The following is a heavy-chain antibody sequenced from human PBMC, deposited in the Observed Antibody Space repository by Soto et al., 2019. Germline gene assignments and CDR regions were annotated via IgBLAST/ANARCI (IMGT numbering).Heavy chain of an antibody. CDR2: IYYSGST. V-gene: IGHV4-30-4*01. CDR3: ARDRYRLKSGSDSGTWQDWYGMDV. CDR1: GGSISSGNYS. Sequence: PSETLSLTCTVSGGSISSGNYSWSWIRQPPGKGLEWIGYIYYSGSTYYNPSLKSRVTISVDTSKNQFSLKLSSVTAADTAVYYCARDRYRLKSGSDSGTWQDWYGMDVWGQGTTVTVSS. J-gene: IGHJ6*02. D-gene: IGHD1-26*01.